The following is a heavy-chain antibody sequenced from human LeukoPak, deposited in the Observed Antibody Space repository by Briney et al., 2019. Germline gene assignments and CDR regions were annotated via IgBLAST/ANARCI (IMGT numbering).Heavy chain of an antibody. V-gene: IGHV3-23*01. D-gene: IGHD4-23*01. CDR2: ITGSGDIT. J-gene: IGHJ4*02. CDR3: AKKVPGKFPFDS. Sequence: MGXVXQAXXXXLXWVSSITGSGDITDHADSVKGRFTISRDNFKDTLYLQMNSLSAEDTALYYCAKKVPGKFPFDSWGQGTLDTVSS.